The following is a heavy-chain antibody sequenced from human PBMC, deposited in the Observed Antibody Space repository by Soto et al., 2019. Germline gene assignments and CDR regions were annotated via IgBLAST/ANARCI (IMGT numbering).Heavy chain of an antibody. CDR3: ARMTFDDYFDY. CDR2: IYYSGST. CDR1: GGSISSYY. V-gene: IGHV4-59*01. Sequence: QVQLQESGPGLVKPLETLSLTCTVSGGSISSYYWSWIRQPPGKGLEWIGYIYYSGSTNYNPPLKSRVTISVDTSKNQFSLKLSSVTAADTAVYYCARMTFDDYFDYWGQGTLVTVSS. D-gene: IGHD2-21*02. J-gene: IGHJ4*02.